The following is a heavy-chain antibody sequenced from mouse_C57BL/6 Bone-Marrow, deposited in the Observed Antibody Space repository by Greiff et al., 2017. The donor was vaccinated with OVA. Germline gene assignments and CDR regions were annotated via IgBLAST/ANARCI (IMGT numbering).Heavy chain of an antibody. CDR3: ARPNQLRLHAMDY. D-gene: IGHD3-2*02. V-gene: IGHV7-3*01. J-gene: IGHJ4*01. CDR1: GFTFTDYY. Sequence: EVMLVESGGGLVQPGGSLSLSCAASGFTFTDYYMSWVRQPPGKALEWLGFIRNKANGYTTEYSASVKGRFTISRDNSQSILYLQMNALRAEDSATDYCARPNQLRLHAMDYWGQGTSVTVSS. CDR2: IRNKANGYTT.